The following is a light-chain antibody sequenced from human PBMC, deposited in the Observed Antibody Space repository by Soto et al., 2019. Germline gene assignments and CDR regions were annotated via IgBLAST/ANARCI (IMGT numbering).Light chain of an antibody. V-gene: IGKV3-15*01. CDR3: QQSNKWPYT. CDR1: QSVSNN. CDR2: GAS. Sequence: IVMTQSPATLSVSPGERATLSCRASQSVSNNLAWYQHKPGQAPRLLFYGASTRAAGIPARFSGGGSGTDFTLTISGLQSEDFAVYYCQQSNKWPYTFGQGTKLEIK. J-gene: IGKJ2*01.